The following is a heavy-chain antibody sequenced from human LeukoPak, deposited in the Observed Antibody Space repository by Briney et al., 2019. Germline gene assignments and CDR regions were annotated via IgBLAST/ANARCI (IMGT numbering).Heavy chain of an antibody. D-gene: IGHD6-13*01. J-gene: IGHJ3*02. V-gene: IGHV3-23*01. CDR3: TKSAGMGAFDI. CDR1: GFSFSNYA. CDR2: IRDSGSST. Sequence: TGGSLRLSCSASGFSFSNYAMSWVRQAPGKGLEWVSGIRDSGSSTYYADSVKGRFTISRDNSKNTLYLQMNSLRAEDTAIYYCTKSAGMGAFDIWGQGTMVTVSS.